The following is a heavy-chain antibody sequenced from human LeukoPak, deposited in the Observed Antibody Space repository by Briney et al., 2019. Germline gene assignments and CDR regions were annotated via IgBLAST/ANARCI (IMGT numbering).Heavy chain of an antibody. CDR3: VRGHYGSGSYDFDY. V-gene: IGHV1-69*01. CDR1: GGTFSSYA. D-gene: IGHD3-10*01. J-gene: IGHJ4*02. CDR2: IIPIFGTA. Sequence: GASVKVSCKASGGTFSSYAISWVRQAPGQGLEWMGGIIPIFGTANYAQKFQGRVTITADESTSTAYMELSSLRSEDTAVYYCVRGHYGSGSYDFDYWGQGTLVTVSS.